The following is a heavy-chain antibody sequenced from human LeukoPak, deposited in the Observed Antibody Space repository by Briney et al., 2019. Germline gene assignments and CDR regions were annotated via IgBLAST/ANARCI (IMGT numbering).Heavy chain of an antibody. CDR1: GFTFDDYA. J-gene: IGHJ6*02. D-gene: IGHD3-22*01. V-gene: IGHV3-9*01. CDR3: VKESDDSSGYLGYYGMDV. Sequence: GGSLRLSCAASGFTFDDYAMHWVRQAPGKGLEWVSGISWNSGSIGYADSVKGRFTISRDNAKNSLYLQMNSLRAEDTALYYCVKESDDSSGYLGYYGMDVWGQGTTVTVSS. CDR2: ISWNSGSI.